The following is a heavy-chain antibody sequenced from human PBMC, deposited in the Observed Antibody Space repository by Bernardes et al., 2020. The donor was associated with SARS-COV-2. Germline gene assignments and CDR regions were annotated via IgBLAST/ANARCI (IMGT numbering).Heavy chain of an antibody. V-gene: IGHV3-74*01. J-gene: IGHJ6*02. CDR3: ARGDYSKGLYFHYGMDV. CDR1: GFTFSSYW. Sequence: GGSLRLSCAASGFTFSSYWMHWVRQVPGKGLVWVSRITSDGGITHYADSVKGRFTISRDNAKNTLYLQMNSLRAEDTAVYYCARGDYSKGLYFHYGMDVWGQGTTVSVSS. D-gene: IGHD4-4*01. CDR2: ITSDGGIT.